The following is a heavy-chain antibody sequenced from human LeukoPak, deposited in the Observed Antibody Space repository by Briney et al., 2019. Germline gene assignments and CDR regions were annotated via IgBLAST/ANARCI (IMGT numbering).Heavy chain of an antibody. J-gene: IGHJ4*02. D-gene: IGHD1-26*01. CDR3: ARDPVEWELLLDY. Sequence: GGSLRLSCAASGFTFSSYWMGWVRQAPGKRLEWVANMNIDGSEKYYTDSAKGRFTISRDNARNSVYLQMNSLRVEDTAVYYCARDPVEWELLLDYWGQGTLVTVSS. CDR2: MNIDGSEK. CDR1: GFTFSSYW. V-gene: IGHV3-7*01.